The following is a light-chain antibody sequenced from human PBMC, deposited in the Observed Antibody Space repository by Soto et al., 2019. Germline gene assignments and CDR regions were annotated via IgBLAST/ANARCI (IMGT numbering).Light chain of an antibody. J-gene: IGKJ4*01. CDR3: QHGYSTPLT. CDR1: QSISTY. CDR2: AAS. Sequence: DIQMTQSPSSLSASVGDRVTITCRASQSISTYLHWYQQKPGKAPNLLIYAASTLQSGVPSRFSGSGSGTDFTLTISSLQPEHFATYFCQHGYSTPLTFGGGTNVDIK. V-gene: IGKV1-39*01.